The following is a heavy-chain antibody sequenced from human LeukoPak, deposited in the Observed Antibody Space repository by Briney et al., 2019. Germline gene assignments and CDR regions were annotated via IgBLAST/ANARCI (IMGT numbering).Heavy chain of an antibody. Sequence: SETLSLTCTASGGSMMSYYWSWIRQPLGKGLEWIGYIYYSGSTFYNPSLKSRVTMSLDTSKNQFSLQLSSVTAADTAVYYCARVGDYYNSGSFSHDTWGQGTLVTVSS. CDR3: ARVGDYYNSGSFSHDT. CDR1: GGSMMSYY. CDR2: IYYSGST. J-gene: IGHJ5*02. V-gene: IGHV4-59*01. D-gene: IGHD3-10*01.